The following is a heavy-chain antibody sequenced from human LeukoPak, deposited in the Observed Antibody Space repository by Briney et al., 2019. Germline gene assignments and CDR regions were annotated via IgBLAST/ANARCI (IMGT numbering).Heavy chain of an antibody. D-gene: IGHD3-22*01. CDR3: AKVSRGGGSGYYYVDY. V-gene: IGHV3-30*18. CDR2: ISYDGSNK. Sequence: PGGSLRLSCAASGFTFSSYGMHWVRQAPGKGLEWVAVISYDGSNKYYADSVKGRFTISRDNSKNTLYLQMNRLRAEDTAVYYCAKVSRGGGSGYYYVDYWGQGTLVTVSS. CDR1: GFTFSSYG. J-gene: IGHJ4*02.